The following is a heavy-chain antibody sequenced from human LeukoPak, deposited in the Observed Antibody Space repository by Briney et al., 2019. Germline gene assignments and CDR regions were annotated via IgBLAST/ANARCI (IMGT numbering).Heavy chain of an antibody. Sequence: GGSLRLSCAASGFTFSSYWMSWVRQAPGKGLEWVANIKQDGSEKYYVDSVKGRFTISRDNAKNSPYLQMNSLRAEGTAVYYCARVRNQRNYFDYWGQGTLVTVSS. CDR2: IKQDGSEK. CDR3: ARVRNQRNYFDY. J-gene: IGHJ4*02. V-gene: IGHV3-7*01. D-gene: IGHD2-2*01. CDR1: GFTFSSYW.